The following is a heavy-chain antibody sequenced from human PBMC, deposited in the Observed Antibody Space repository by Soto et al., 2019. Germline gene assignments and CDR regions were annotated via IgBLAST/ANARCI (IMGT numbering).Heavy chain of an antibody. CDR3: ARRLFRDRSGAMDI. D-gene: IGHD3-10*01. CDR2: IFHSGST. CDR1: GGSISTDHW. J-gene: IGHJ6*02. Sequence: QVQLQESGPGLVKPSGTLSLSCTVSGGSISTDHWWTWVRQSAGEGLEWIGEIFHSGSTAYTPSLKSRVTISVDRSNNLVSLNLNSVTAADTAIYYCARRLFRDRSGAMDIWGRGTTVTVSS. V-gene: IGHV4-4*02.